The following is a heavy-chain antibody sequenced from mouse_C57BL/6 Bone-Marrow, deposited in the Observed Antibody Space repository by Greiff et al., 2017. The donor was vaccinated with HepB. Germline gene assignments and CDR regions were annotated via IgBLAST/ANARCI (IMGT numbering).Heavy chain of an antibody. V-gene: IGHV1-81*01. J-gene: IGHJ1*03. CDR2: IYPRSGNT. CDR3: VGNWYFDV. D-gene: IGHD4-1*01. CDR1: GYTFTSYG. Sequence: QVHVKQSGAELARPGASVKLSCKASGYTFTSYGISWVKQRTGQGLEWIGEIYPRSGNTYYNEKFKGKATLTADKSSSTAYMELRSLTSEDSAVYFCVGNWYFDVWGTGTTVTVSS.